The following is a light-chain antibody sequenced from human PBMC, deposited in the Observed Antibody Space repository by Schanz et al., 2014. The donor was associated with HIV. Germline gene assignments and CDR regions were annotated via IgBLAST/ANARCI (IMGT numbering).Light chain of an antibody. CDR2: DVT. V-gene: IGLV2-11*01. CDR3: CSYAGSSTVGV. Sequence: QSALTQPRSVSGSPGQSVTISCTGTSSDVGGYNYVSWYQQCPGKAPKLVIYDVTIRPSGVPDRFSGSKSGNTASLTISGLQAEDEADYYCCSYAGSSTVGVFGTGTKLTVL. J-gene: IGLJ1*01. CDR1: SSDVGGYNY.